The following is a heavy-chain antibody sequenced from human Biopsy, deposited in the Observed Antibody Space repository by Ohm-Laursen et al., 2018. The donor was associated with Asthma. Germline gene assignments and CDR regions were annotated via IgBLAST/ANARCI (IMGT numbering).Heavy chain of an antibody. CDR2: MYHRGTP. CDR3: ARMITMIQAANYYSYAMDV. CDR1: GDSISSENW. Sequence: PGTLSLTCGVSGDSISSENWWTWVRQPPGKGLEWIGEMYHRGTPKYNPSLKSRVTISLDKSKNQFSLNLFSVTAADTAVYYCARMITMIQAANYYSYAMDVWGQGTTVTVSS. V-gene: IGHV4-4*03. D-gene: IGHD3-22*01. J-gene: IGHJ6*02.